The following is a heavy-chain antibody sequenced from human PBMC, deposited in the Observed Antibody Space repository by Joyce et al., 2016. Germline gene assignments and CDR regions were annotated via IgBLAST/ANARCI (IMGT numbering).Heavy chain of an antibody. CDR1: GGSFCGYY. V-gene: IGHV4-34*01. CDR2: INHSGST. Sequence: QVQLQQWGAGLLKPSETLSLTCAVYGGSFCGYYWCWIRQPPGKGLEWIGEINHSGSTNYNPSLESRVTISVDTSKNQFSLRLSSVTAADTAVYYCARGLSAFDYSNYAGYDYWGQGTLVTVSS. D-gene: IGHD4-11*01. J-gene: IGHJ4*02. CDR3: ARGLSAFDYSNYAGYDY.